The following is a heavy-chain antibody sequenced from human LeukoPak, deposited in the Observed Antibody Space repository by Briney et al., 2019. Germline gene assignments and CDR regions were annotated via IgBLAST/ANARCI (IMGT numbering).Heavy chain of an antibody. CDR3: AKDSRITMIVDYYMDV. J-gene: IGHJ6*03. Sequence: GGSLRLSCAASGFTFSSYGMSWVRQAPGKGLEWVSAISGSGGSTYYADSVKGRFTISRDNSKNTLYLQMNSLRAEDTAVYYCAKDSRITMIVDYYMDVWGKGTTVTISS. V-gene: IGHV3-23*01. CDR2: ISGSGGST. D-gene: IGHD3-22*01. CDR1: GFTFSSYG.